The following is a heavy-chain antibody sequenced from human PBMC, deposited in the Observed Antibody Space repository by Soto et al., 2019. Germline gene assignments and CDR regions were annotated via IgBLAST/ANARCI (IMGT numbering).Heavy chain of an antibody. V-gene: IGHV3-23*01. J-gene: IGHJ6*03. CDR2: ISGSGGRT. CDR3: AKGLRSEAYGGSYYYQYMDV. CDR1: RFTFSRYA. D-gene: IGHD4-17*01. Sequence: EVQLLESGGGLVQPGGSLRLSCAASRFTFSRYAMSWVRQAPGKGLEWVSGISGSGGRTYYADSVKGRFTISRDNSKNTLYLQMNSLRAEDTAVYYCAKGLRSEAYGGSYYYQYMDVWGKGTTVTVSS.